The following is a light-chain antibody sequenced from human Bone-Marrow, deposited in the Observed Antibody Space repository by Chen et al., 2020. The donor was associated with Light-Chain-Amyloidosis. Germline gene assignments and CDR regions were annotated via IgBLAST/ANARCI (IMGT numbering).Light chain of an antibody. CDR2: RDT. Sequence: SYELTQPPSVSVSPGQTARITCSGDDLPTKYAYWYQQKPGQAPVLGIHRDTEGRSGISERCSGSSSGTTATLTVSGVQADDEADYHCQSADSSGTYEVIFGGGTTLTVL. V-gene: IGLV3-25*03. CDR3: QSADSSGTYEVI. CDR1: DLPTKY. J-gene: IGLJ2*01.